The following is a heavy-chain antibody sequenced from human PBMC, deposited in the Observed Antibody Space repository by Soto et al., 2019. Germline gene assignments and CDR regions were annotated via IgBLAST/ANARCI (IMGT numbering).Heavy chain of an antibody. CDR1: GCTFRIYA. Sequence: GSLRLSCASAGCTFRIYAMTWVRQAPGKGLDWVSAISGSGGSTYYADSVKGRFTISRDNSKNTLYLQMNSLRAEDTAVYHSAKPLQGGTMIVVVIISPFDYWGQGTLVPVYS. V-gene: IGHV3-23*01. D-gene: IGHD3-22*01. J-gene: IGHJ4*02. CDR3: AKPLQGGTMIVVVIISPFDY. CDR2: ISGSGGST.